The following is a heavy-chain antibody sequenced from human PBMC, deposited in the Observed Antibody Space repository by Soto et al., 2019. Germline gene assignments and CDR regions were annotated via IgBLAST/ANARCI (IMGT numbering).Heavy chain of an antibody. V-gene: IGHV3-74*01. J-gene: IGHJ6*02. CDR1: GYTFRNYW. CDR3: ARDNSYGLDV. CDR2: ITSGGGST. Sequence: EVHLVESGGGLVQPGGSLRLSCAASGYTFRNYWMHWVRQAPGKGLVWVSHITSGGGSTKYADSVKDRFTISRDNAKSTLYLQMNSLRAEDTAVYFCARDNSYGLDVWGQGTTVTVSS.